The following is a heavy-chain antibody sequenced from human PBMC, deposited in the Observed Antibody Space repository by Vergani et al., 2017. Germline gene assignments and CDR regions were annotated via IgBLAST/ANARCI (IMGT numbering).Heavy chain of an antibody. CDR1: GFTVSSNY. CDR2: IYRGGST. CDR3: AKGHQLPRSYWYFDL. J-gene: IGHJ2*01. Sequence: EVQLVETGGGLIQPGGSLRLSCAASGFTVSSNYMSWVRQAPGKGREWVSVIYRGGSTYYAESVKGRFTISKDNSKNTLYLQMNSLRAEDTAVYYCAKGHQLPRSYWYFDLWGRGTLVTVSS. V-gene: IGHV3-53*02. D-gene: IGHD2-2*01.